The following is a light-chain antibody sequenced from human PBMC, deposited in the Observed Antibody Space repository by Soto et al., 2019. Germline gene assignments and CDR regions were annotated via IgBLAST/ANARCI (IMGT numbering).Light chain of an antibody. Sequence: QSVLTQPASVSGSPGQSITISCTGTSSDIGAYDYVSWHQQHPGKAPKLMIYGVSNRPSGVSNRFSGSKSGNTASLTRSGLEAEEEADYYCCSNTRGSAWVFGGGTQRTVL. V-gene: IGLV2-14*01. CDR1: SSDIGAYDY. J-gene: IGLJ3*02. CDR3: CSNTRGSAWV. CDR2: GVS.